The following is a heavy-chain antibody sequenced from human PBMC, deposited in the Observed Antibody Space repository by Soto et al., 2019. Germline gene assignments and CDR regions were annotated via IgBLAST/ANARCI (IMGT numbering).Heavy chain of an antibody. CDR3: ARGIAAAGSTYFDY. Sequence: SETLSLTCTVSGGSISSGGYYLSWIRQHPGKGLEWIGYIYYSGSTYYNPSLKSRVTISVDTSKNQFSLKLSSVTAADTAVYYCARGIAAAGSTYFDYWGQGTLVTVSS. V-gene: IGHV4-31*03. CDR1: GGSISSGGYY. CDR2: IYYSGST. D-gene: IGHD6-13*01. J-gene: IGHJ4*02.